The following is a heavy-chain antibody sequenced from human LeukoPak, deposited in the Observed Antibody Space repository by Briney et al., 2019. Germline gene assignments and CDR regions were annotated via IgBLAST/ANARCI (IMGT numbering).Heavy chain of an antibody. D-gene: IGHD3-3*01. CDR1: GGPFSGYY. CDR3: AGGRGYDFWSGYYPHDP. J-gene: IGHJ5*02. CDR2: INHSGST. V-gene: IGHV4-34*01. Sequence: KPSETLSLTCAVYGGPFSGYYWSWIRQPPGKGLEWIGEINHSGSTNYNPSLKSRVTISVDTSKNQFSLKLSSVTAADTAVYYCAGGRGYDFWSGYYPHDPWGQGTLVTVSS.